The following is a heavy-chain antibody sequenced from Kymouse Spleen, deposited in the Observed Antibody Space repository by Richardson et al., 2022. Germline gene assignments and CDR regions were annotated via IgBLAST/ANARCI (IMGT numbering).Heavy chain of an antibody. CDR2: INHSGST. Sequence: QVQLQQWGAGLLKPSETLSLTCAVYGGSFSGYYWSWIRQPPGKGLEWIGEINHSGSTNYNPSLKSRVTISVDTSKNQFSLKLSSVTAADTAVYYCARRGGSGSYPHYYGMDVWGQGTTVTVSS. CDR1: GGSFSGYY. J-gene: IGHJ6*02. CDR3: ARRGGSGSYPHYYGMDV. V-gene: IGHV4-34*01. D-gene: IGHD3-10*01.